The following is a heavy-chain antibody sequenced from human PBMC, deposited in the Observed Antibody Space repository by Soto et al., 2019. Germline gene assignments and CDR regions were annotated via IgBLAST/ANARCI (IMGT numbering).Heavy chain of an antibody. V-gene: IGHV1-18*04. Sequence: ASVKVSCKASGYTFTSYGISWVRQAPGQGLEWMGWISAYNGNTNYAQKLQGRVTITTDTSTSTAYMQLTSLRSDDTAVYYCARVGIFGVVTDFDYWGQGTLVTVSS. CDR1: GYTFTSYG. D-gene: IGHD3-3*01. CDR2: ISAYNGNT. J-gene: IGHJ4*02. CDR3: ARVGIFGVVTDFDY.